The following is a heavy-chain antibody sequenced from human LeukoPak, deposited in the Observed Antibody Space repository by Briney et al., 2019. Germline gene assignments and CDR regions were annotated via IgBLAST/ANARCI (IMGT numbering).Heavy chain of an antibody. D-gene: IGHD3-22*01. J-gene: IGHJ5*02. CDR2: IHYTGST. V-gene: IGHV4-59*01. CDR3: ARESNYHDSLGYNWFDP. CDR1: GASINRDY. Sequence: SETLSLTCTASGASINRDYWSWLRQTPGKGLEWIGYIHYTGSTNYNPSLKSRATISLDTSKNQFSLKLSSVTAADTAVYYCARESNYHDSLGYNWFDPWGQGTLVTVSS.